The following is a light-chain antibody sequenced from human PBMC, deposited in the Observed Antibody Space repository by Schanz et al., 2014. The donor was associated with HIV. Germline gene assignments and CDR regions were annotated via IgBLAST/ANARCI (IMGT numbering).Light chain of an antibody. J-gene: IGLJ2*01. CDR1: SGDFGGYRY. Sequence: QSVLTQSASVSGSPGQSITISCTGSSGDFGGYRYVSWYQQHPGKAPKVLIYDVNNRPSGVSSRFSASKSANTASLTISGLQPEDEAHYYCSSYTETDTLLFGGGTKVTVL. CDR3: SSYTETDTLL. V-gene: IGLV2-14*03. CDR2: DVN.